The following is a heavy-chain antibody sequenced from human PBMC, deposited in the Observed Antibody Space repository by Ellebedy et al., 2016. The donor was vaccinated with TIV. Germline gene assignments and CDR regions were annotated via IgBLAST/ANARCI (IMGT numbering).Heavy chain of an antibody. J-gene: IGHJ5*02. CDR3: ARDPYGYSSTQRLINWFDP. Sequence: GESLKISXAASGFTFSSYSMNWVRQAPGKGLEWVSYISSSSSTIYYADSVKGRFTISRDNAKNSLYLQMNSLRDEDTAVYYCARDPYGYSSTQRLINWFDPWGQGTLVTVSS. V-gene: IGHV3-48*02. D-gene: IGHD6-13*01. CDR1: GFTFSSYS. CDR2: ISSSSSTI.